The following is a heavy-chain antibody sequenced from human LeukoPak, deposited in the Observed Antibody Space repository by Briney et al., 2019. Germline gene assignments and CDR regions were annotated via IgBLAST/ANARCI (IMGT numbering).Heavy chain of an antibody. D-gene: IGHD3-22*01. Sequence: GGSLRLSCAASGFLVSTNYMNWVRQAPGKGLEWGSVIYGGGSTYYADSVKGRFTISRDNSKNTLYLQMNSLRAEDTAVYYCAREQGYYDSSGYSLGAFDIWGQGTMVTVSS. CDR3: AREQGYYDSSGYSLGAFDI. J-gene: IGHJ3*02. CDR1: GFLVSTNY. CDR2: IYGGGST. V-gene: IGHV3-66*02.